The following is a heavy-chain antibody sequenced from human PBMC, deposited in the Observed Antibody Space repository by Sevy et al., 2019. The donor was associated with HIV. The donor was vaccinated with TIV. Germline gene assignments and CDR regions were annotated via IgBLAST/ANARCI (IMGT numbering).Heavy chain of an antibody. Sequence: SETLSLTCAVYGGSFSGYYWSWIRQPPGKGLEWIGEINHSGSTNYNPSLKSRVTISVDTSKNQFSLKLSSVTAADTAVYYCARGEVNYDSLIPIRTEGGYYYGMDVWGQGTTVTVSS. V-gene: IGHV4-34*01. CDR2: INHSGST. CDR1: GGSFSGYY. J-gene: IGHJ6*02. CDR3: ARGEVNYDSLIPIRTEGGYYYGMDV. D-gene: IGHD3-3*01.